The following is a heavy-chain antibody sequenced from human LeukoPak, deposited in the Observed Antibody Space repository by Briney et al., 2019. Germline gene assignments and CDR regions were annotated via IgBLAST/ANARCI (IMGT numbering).Heavy chain of an antibody. V-gene: IGHV4-30-4*01. CDR1: GGSISSGDYY. CDR3: ARFVVVTATDYFDY. Sequence: SQTLSLTCTVSGGSISSGDYYWSWIRQPPGKGLEWIGYIYYSGSTYYNPSLKSRVTISADTSRNQFSLKLSSVTAADTAVYYCARFVVVTATDYFDYWGQGTLVTVSS. J-gene: IGHJ4*02. CDR2: IYYSGST. D-gene: IGHD2-21*02.